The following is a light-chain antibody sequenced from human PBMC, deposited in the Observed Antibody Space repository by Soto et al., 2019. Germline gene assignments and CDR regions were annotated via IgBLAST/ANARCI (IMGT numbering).Light chain of an antibody. CDR2: KGT. J-gene: IGLJ1*01. CDR1: SSDVGAYDS. CDR3: RSSAPESTYV. V-gene: IGLV2-23*01. Sequence: QSVLAQPASVSGSPGQSITISCTGTSSDVGAYDSVSWYQQHPHKAPQLIIYKGTQRPSGVSNRFSGSTSGNAASLTISGLQADDEADYFCRSSAPESTYVCGTGTQLTVL.